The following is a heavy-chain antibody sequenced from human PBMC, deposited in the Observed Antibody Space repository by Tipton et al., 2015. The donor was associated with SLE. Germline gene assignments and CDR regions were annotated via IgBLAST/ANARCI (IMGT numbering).Heavy chain of an antibody. Sequence: GLVKPSETLSLSCRVSGYSIGSGSYWGWIRQPPGKGLEWIGHVYHSGSTIYNPSLKSRVTISIDTSKKEFSLNLTYVTAADTAVYYCARGVTLDVWGQGTTVIVSS. CDR2: VYHSGST. CDR3: ARGVTLDV. J-gene: IGHJ6*02. V-gene: IGHV4-38-2*02. CDR1: GYSIGSGSY.